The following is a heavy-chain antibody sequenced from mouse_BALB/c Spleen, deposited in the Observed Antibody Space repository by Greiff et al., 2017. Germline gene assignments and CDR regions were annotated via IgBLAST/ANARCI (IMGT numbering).Heavy chain of an antibody. Sequence: VQLQQSGPGLVAPSQSLSITCTVSGFSLTSYGVHWVRQSPGKGLEWLGVIWAGGSTNYNSAFMSRLSISKNNSKSQVFLKMNSLQTDDTAMYYCAIDYYDNSFDYWGQGTTLTVSS. D-gene: IGHD1-1*02. V-gene: IGHV2-9*02. CDR3: AIDYYDNSFDY. CDR1: GFSLTSYG. CDR2: IWAGGST. J-gene: IGHJ2*01.